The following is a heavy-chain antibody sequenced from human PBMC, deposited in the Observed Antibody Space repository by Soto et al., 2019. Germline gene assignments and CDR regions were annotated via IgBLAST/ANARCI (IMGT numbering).Heavy chain of an antibody. V-gene: IGHV4-38-2*01. CDR1: GYSISSGYY. CDR2: IYLSGST. CDR3: ARVSPPEAIDN. Sequence: PETLSLTCAVSGYSISSGYYWGWIRQPPGKGLEWIANIYLSGSTYYNRSLRSRVTISVDTSKNQFSLTLSSVTATDTAVYYCARVSPPEAIDNWGQGTTVTVSS. J-gene: IGHJ6*02. D-gene: IGHD2-15*01.